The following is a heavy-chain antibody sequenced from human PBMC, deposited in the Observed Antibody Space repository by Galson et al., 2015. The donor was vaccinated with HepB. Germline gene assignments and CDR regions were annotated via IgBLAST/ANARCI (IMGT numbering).Heavy chain of an antibody. J-gene: IGHJ4*02. CDR3: ARDPGGEYFDY. CDR1: GFTFSRYA. V-gene: IGHV3-21*01. CDR2: ISSSSSYI. Sequence: SLRLSCAASGFTFSRYAIDWVRQAPGKGLEWVACISSSSSYIYYADSVKGRFTISRDNAKNSLCLQMNSLRAEDTAVYYCARDPGGEYFDYWGQGTLVTVSS. D-gene: IGHD6-25*01.